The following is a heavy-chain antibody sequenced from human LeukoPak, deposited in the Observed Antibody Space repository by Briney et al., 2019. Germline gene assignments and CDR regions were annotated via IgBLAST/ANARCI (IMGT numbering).Heavy chain of an antibody. CDR2: INPSGGST. V-gene: IGHV1-46*03. CDR3: ARGRLVVVQAAIPNWASFDY. Sequence: ASVKVSCKASGYTFTSYYMHWVRQAPGQGLEWMGIINPSGGSTSYAQKFQGRVTMTRDTSTSTVYMELSSLRSEDTAVYYCARGRLVVVQAAIPNWASFDYWGQGTLVTVSS. D-gene: IGHD2-2*01. CDR1: GYTFTSYY. J-gene: IGHJ4*02.